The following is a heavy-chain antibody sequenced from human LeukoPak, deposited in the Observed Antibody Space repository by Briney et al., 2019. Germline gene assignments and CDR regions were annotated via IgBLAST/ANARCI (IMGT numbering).Heavy chain of an antibody. CDR2: IYYSGST. CDR3: ARHVVATRKNYFDY. CDR1: GGSISSSSYY. J-gene: IGHJ4*02. V-gene: IGHV4-39*01. Sequence: PSETLSLTCTVSGGSISSSSYYWGWIRQPPGKGLEWIGSIYYSGSTYYNPSLKSRVTISVDTSKNQFSLKLSSVTAADTAAYYCARHVVATRKNYFDYWGRGTLVTVSS. D-gene: IGHD5-12*01.